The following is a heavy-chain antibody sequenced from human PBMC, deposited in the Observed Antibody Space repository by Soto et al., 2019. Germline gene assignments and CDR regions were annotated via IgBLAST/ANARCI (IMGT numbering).Heavy chain of an antibody. CDR1: GGSISSSIHY. CDR3: ARESMVRGIISWFDP. V-gene: IGHV4-39*02. CDR2: IYYTGSTS. D-gene: IGHD3-10*01. Sequence: SETLSLTCTVSGGSISSSIHYWGWIRQPPGKGLEWVGSIYYTGSTSYYNPSLMGRVTISVDTSKNRFSLKLSSVTAADTAVYYCARESMVRGIISWFDPWGQGSVVTVSS. J-gene: IGHJ5*02.